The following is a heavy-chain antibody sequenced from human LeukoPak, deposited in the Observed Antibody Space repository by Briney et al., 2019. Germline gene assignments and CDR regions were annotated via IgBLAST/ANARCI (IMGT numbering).Heavy chain of an antibody. D-gene: IGHD3-3*01. CDR2: ISSSSSTI. CDR3: ARDFGDYDFWSGYPFKLAFDI. CDR1: GFIFSNYW. J-gene: IGHJ3*02. V-gene: IGHV3-48*01. Sequence: GGSLRLSCAGSGFIFSNYWMSWVRQAPGKGLEWVSYISSSSSTIYYADSVKGRFTISRDNAKNSLYLQMNSLRAEDTAVYYCARDFGDYDFWSGYPFKLAFDIWGQGTMVTVSS.